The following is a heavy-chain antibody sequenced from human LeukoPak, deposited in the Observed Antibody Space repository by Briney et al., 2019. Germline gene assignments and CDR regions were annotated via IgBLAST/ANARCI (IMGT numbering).Heavy chain of an antibody. D-gene: IGHD3-3*01. CDR3: ATLSYDVWTRINWFDP. CDR2: IRTSGNT. Sequence: GGSLRLSCAASGFIFSSYAISWVRQAPGKGLEWVSGIRTSGNTYYADSVKGRFTISRDISKNTVYLQMNSLRAEDSAVYYCATLSYDVWTRINWFDPWGQGTLVTVSS. J-gene: IGHJ5*02. CDR1: GFIFSSYA. V-gene: IGHV3-23*01.